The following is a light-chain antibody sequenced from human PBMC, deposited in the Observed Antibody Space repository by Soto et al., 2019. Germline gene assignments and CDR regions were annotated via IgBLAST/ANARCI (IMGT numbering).Light chain of an antibody. CDR3: HQYYRTPWT. CDR2: WAS. J-gene: IGKJ1*01. Sequence: DMVMTQSPDSLAVSLGERATINCKSSQSVLYSSNNKNYLAWYQLKPGQPPKLLIYWASTRESGVPDRFSGSGSGTEFALTISSLQAEDVAVYYCHQYYRTPWTFGQGTKVESK. V-gene: IGKV4-1*01. CDR1: QSVLYSSNNKNY.